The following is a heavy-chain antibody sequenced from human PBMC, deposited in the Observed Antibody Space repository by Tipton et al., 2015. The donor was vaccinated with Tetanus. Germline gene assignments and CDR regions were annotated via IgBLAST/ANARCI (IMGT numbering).Heavy chain of an antibody. D-gene: IGHD2-21*02. CDR3: AKTIVVVTAERTVDT. CDR2: ISGSGSST. Sequence: GSLRLSCAASGFTFSSYAMSWVRQASGKGLEWVSAISGSGSSTYYADSVKGLFTSSRDNSKNTLYLQMNILRAEDTAVYYCAKTIVVVTAERTVDTFGQGTIVTVSS. V-gene: IGHV3-23*01. CDR1: GFTFSSYA. J-gene: IGHJ3*02.